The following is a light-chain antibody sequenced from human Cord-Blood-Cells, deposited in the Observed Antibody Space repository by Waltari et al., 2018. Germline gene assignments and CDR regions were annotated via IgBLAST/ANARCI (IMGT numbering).Light chain of an antibody. CDR1: SSDVGSYNL. Sequence: QSALTQPASVSGSPGQSLTLPCTGTSSDVGSYNLLSWYQQHPGKAPKLMIYEGSKRPSGVSNRFSGSKSGNTASLTISGLQAEDEADYYCCSYAGSSTLVFGGGTKLTVL. V-gene: IGLV2-23*01. J-gene: IGLJ3*02. CDR2: EGS. CDR3: CSYAGSSTLV.